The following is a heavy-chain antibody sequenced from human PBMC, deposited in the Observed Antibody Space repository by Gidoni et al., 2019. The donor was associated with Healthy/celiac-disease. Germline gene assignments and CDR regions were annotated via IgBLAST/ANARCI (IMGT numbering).Heavy chain of an antibody. D-gene: IGHD3-22*01. Sequence: QVQLVESGGGVVQPGRSLRLSCAAPGFTFSSYAMHWVRQAPGKGLEWVAVISYDGSNKYYADSVKGRFTISRDNSKNTLYLQMNSLRAEDTAVYYCARVGDSSGYYPFDYWGQGTLVTVSS. J-gene: IGHJ4*02. CDR2: ISYDGSNK. CDR3: ARVGDSSGYYPFDY. V-gene: IGHV3-30-3*01. CDR1: GFTFSSYA.